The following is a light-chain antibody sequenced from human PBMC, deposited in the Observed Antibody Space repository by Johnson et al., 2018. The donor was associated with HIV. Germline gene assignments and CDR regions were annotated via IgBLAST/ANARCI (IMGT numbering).Light chain of an antibody. CDR1: SSNIGNNY. Sequence: QSVLTQPPSVSAAPGQKVTISCSGSSSNIGNNYVSWYQQLPGTAPKLLIYDNNKRPSGIPDRFSGSTSGTSATLGITGLQTGDEADYYCGTWDSSLSAHVFGTGTKVTVL. CDR3: GTWDSSLSAHV. CDR2: DNN. V-gene: IGLV1-51*01. J-gene: IGLJ1*01.